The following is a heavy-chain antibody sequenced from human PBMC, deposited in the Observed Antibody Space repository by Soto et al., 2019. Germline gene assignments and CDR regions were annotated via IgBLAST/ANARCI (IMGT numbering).Heavy chain of an antibody. D-gene: IGHD1-26*01. J-gene: IGHJ4*02. V-gene: IGHV3-33*03. CDR1: GSTFSSYG. CDR3: AKDDGIAVATTAGLFV. Sequence: GGSLRLSCAASGSTFSSYGMHWVRQAPGKGLEWVAVIWYDGSNKYYADSVKGRFAISRDNSKNTLFLQMDSLRPEDTAVYFCAKDDGIAVATTAGLFVWGQGTLVTVSS. CDR2: IWYDGSNK.